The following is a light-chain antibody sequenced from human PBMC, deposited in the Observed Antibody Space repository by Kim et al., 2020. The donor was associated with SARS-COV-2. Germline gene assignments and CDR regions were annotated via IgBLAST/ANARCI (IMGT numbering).Light chain of an antibody. J-gene: IGLJ1*01. CDR2: GKN. Sequence: LRQTVRFTFQVYSLIHYYACWYQQKPGQAPVLVIYGKNFRPSGIPDRFSGSSSGNTASLTITGAQAEDEADYYCNSRASSRNHDVFGTGTTVTVL. CDR1: SLIHYY. V-gene: IGLV3-19*01. CDR3: NSRASSRNHDV.